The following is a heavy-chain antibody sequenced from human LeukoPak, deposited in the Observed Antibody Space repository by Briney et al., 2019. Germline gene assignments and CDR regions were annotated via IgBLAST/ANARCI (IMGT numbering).Heavy chain of an antibody. D-gene: IGHD3-10*01. CDR2: INHSGST. CDR1: GGSLSDYY. Sequence: SETLSFNCGVDGGSLSDYYWSWIRQPPGKGLEWIGEINHSGSTNYNPSLKSRVTISVETSKNQFSLKLKSVTAADTAVYYCARGGYYGSGNDFRFDPWGQGTLVTVSS. J-gene: IGHJ5*02. CDR3: ARGGYYGSGNDFRFDP. V-gene: IGHV4-34*01.